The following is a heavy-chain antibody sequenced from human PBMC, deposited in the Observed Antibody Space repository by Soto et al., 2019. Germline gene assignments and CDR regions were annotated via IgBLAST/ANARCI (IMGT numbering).Heavy chain of an antibody. D-gene: IGHD6-13*01. CDR2: ISSSSSYI. Sequence: GGSLRLSCAASGFTFSSYSMNWVRQAPGKGLEWVSSISSSSSYIYYADSVKGRFTISRDNAKNSLYLQMNSLRAEDTAVYYCARDLSSSWEYYGMDVWGQGTTVTVSS. J-gene: IGHJ6*02. CDR1: GFTFSSYS. V-gene: IGHV3-21*01. CDR3: ARDLSSSWEYYGMDV.